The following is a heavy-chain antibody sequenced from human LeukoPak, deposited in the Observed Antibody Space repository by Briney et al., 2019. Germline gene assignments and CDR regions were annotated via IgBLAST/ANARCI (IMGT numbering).Heavy chain of an antibody. J-gene: IGHJ4*02. CDR1: GFTFSNYW. Sequence: PGGSLRLSCAASGFTFSNYWMHWVRQGPGKGLEWVSRINSDGSGTRYADSVKGRFTISRDNAKNTLYLQMNSLSAEDTAVYYCAKRACSSTSCYCYFDYWGQGTLVTVSS. D-gene: IGHD2-2*01. V-gene: IGHV3-74*01. CDR3: AKRACSSTSCYCYFDY. CDR2: INSDGSGT.